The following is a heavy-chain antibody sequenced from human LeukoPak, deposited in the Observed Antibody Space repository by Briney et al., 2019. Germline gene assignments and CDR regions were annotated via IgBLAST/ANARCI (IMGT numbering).Heavy chain of an antibody. D-gene: IGHD4-11*01. CDR1: GDTFTSYY. J-gene: IGHJ4*02. V-gene: IGHV1-46*01. Sequence: ASVKVSCKASGDTFTSYYMHWVRQAPGQGLEWMGIINPSGGSTSYAQKYQGRVTMTRDMSTSTAYMELRSLRSDDTAVYYCARDVLQYPLDYWGQGTLVTVSS. CDR2: INPSGGST. CDR3: ARDVLQYPLDY.